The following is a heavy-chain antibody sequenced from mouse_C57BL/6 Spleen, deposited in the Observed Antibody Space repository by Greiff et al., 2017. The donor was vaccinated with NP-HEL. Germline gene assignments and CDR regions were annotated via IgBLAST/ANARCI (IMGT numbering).Heavy chain of an antibody. CDR2: IYPGSGNT. CDR3: ARGDSPWYFDV. Sequence: VNVVESGAELVRPGASVKLSCKASGYTFTDYYINWVKQRPGQGLEWIARIYPGSGNTYYNEKFKGKATLTAEKSSSTAYMQLSSLTSEDSAVYFCARGDSPWYFDVWGTGTTVTVSS. V-gene: IGHV1-76*01. CDR1: GYTFTDYY. J-gene: IGHJ1*03. D-gene: IGHD6-1*01.